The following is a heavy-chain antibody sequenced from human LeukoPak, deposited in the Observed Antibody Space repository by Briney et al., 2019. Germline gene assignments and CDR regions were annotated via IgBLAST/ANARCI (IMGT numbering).Heavy chain of an antibody. CDR3: AKTEFQNWNYPKYYFDY. J-gene: IGHJ4*02. D-gene: IGHD1-7*01. CDR2: INPNSGGT. V-gene: IGHV1-2*02. Sequence: ASVKVSCKASGYTFTGYYMHWVRQAPGQGLEGMGWINPNSGGTNYAQKFQGRVTMTRDTSISTAYMELSRLRSDDTAVYYRAKTEFQNWNYPKYYFDYWGQGTLVTVSS. CDR1: GYTFTGYY.